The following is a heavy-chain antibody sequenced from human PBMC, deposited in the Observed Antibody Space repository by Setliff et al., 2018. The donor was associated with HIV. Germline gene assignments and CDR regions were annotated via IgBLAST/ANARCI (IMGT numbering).Heavy chain of an antibody. D-gene: IGHD3-10*01. V-gene: IGHV4-34*01. Sequence: ASETLSLTCAVYGGSFSDYYWSWIRQPSGKGLEWIGEINHSGSTNYNPSLKSRVTISVDTSKNQFSLKLSSVTASDTAVYYCARHSPDMVRGRGMDVWGQGTTVTVSS. CDR2: INHSGST. CDR3: ARHSPDMVRGRGMDV. CDR1: GGSFSDYY. J-gene: IGHJ6*02.